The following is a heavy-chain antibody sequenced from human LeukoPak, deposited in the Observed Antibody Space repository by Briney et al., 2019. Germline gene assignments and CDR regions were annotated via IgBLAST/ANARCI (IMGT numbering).Heavy chain of an antibody. J-gene: IGHJ4*02. CDR3: ARTLPTFYYGSGSLNY. D-gene: IGHD3-10*01. Sequence: GASVKVSCKASGYTFTGYFMHWVRQAPGQGLEWMGWINPNSGGTNYAQKFQGRVTMTRNTSMNTAYMELSSLRSDDTAVYYCARTLPTFYYGSGSLNYWGQGTVVTVSS. CDR2: INPNSGGT. V-gene: IGHV1-2*02. CDR1: GYTFTGYF.